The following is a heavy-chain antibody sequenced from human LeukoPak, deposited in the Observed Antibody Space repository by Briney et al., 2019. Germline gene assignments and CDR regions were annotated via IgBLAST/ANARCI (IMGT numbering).Heavy chain of an antibody. CDR1: GGSVSSGSYY. D-gene: IGHD2-2*01. V-gene: IGHV4-61*01. Sequence: SETLSLTCTVSGGSVSSGSYYWSWIRQPPGKGLEWIGYIYYSGSTNYNPSLKSRVTISVDTSKNQFSLKLSSVTAADTAVYYCASYCSSTSCQRFDYWGHGTLVTVSS. J-gene: IGHJ4*01. CDR2: IYYSGST. CDR3: ASYCSSTSCQRFDY.